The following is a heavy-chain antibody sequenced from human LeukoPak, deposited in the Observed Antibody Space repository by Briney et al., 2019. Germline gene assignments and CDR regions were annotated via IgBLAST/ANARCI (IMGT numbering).Heavy chain of an antibody. CDR1: GFTFSSYW. D-gene: IGHD3-22*01. J-gene: IGHJ4*02. CDR2: IKQDGREK. Sequence: GGSLRLSCVTSGFTFSSYWMSWVRQAPGKGLEWVAHIKQDGREKYHVDSVKGRFTISRDNAKNSLYLQMNSLRAEDTVVYYCARAHYDTSGCLDYWGQGTLVTVSS. V-gene: IGHV3-7*01. CDR3: ARAHYDTSGCLDY.